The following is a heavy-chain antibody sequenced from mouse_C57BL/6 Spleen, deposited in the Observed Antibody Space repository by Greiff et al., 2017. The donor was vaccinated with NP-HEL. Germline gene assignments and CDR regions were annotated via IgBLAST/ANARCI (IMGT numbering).Heavy chain of an antibody. D-gene: IGHD6-1*01. CDR2: INYDGSST. V-gene: IGHV5-16*01. Sequence: EVMLVESEGGLVQPGSSMKLSCTASGFTFSDYYMAWVRQVPEKGLEWVANINYDGSSTYYLDSLKSRFIISRDNAKNILYLQMSSLKSEDTATYYCARGADGFAYWGQGTLVTGSA. CDR1: GFTFSDYY. CDR3: ARGADGFAY. J-gene: IGHJ3*01.